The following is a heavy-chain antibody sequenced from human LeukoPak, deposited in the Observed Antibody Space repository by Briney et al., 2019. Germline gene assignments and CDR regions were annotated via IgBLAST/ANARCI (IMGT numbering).Heavy chain of an antibody. CDR3: ARGAEMATAPFDY. D-gene: IGHD5-24*01. CDR2: IIPIFGTA. V-gene: IGHV1-69*13. J-gene: IGHJ4*02. CDR1: GGTFSSYA. Sequence: GASEKVSCKASGGTFSSYAISWVRQAPGQGLEWMGGIIPIFGTANYAQKFQGRVTITADESTSTAYMELSSLRSEDTAVYYCARGAEMATAPFDYWGQGTLVTVSS.